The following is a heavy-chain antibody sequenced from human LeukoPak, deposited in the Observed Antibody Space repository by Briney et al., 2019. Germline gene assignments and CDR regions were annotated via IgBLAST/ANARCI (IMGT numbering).Heavy chain of an antibody. J-gene: IGHJ1*01. CDR3: ARGPITIPYFQH. Sequence: SETLPLTCAVYGGSFSGYYWSWIRQPPGKGLEWIGEINHSGSTNYNPSLKSRVTISVDTSKNQYSLKLSSVTAADTAVYYCARGPITIPYFQHWGQGTLVTVSS. CDR1: GGSFSGYY. D-gene: IGHD3-3*01. V-gene: IGHV4-34*01. CDR2: INHSGST.